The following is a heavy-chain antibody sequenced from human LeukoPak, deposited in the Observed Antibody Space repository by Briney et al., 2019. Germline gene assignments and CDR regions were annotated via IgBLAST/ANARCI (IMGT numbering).Heavy chain of an antibody. CDR1: GFTFSSYG. J-gene: IGHJ4*02. CDR2: IWYDGSNK. CDR3: ARDLSAAGTCCGY. D-gene: IGHD6-13*01. V-gene: IGHV3-33*01. Sequence: GGSLRLSCAASGFTFSSYGMHWVRQAPGKGLEWVAVIWYDGSNKYYADSVKGRFTISRDNSKNTQYLQMNSLRAEDTAVYYCARDLSAAGTCCGYWGQGTLVTVSS.